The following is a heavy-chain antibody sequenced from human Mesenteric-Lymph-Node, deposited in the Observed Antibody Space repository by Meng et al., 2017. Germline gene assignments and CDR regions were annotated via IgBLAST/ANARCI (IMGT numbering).Heavy chain of an antibody. CDR2: ISGDGSST. CDR3: AREEKGDYDY. J-gene: IGHJ4*02. D-gene: IGHD2-21*01. CDR1: GFTFSNYW. Sequence: GESLKISCAGSGFTFSNYWMTWVRQAPGKGLESVSAISGDGSSTFYADSVKGRFTISRDNSKNTLYLQMGSLRSEDTAVYYCAREEKGDYDYWGQGTLVTVSS. V-gene: IGHV3-64*02.